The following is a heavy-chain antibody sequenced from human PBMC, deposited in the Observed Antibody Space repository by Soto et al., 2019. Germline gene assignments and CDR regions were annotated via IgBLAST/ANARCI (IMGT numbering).Heavy chain of an antibody. CDR3: ARAVAVAADFDY. D-gene: IGHD6-19*01. J-gene: IGHJ4*02. CDR1: GYTFTGYA. Sequence: QVQLVQSGAEEKKPGASVKVSCKASGYTFTGYAMHWVRQATGQRLEWMGWINAGNGNTKYSQKFQGRVNITRDTSASTAYMELSSLRSEDTAVYYCARAVAVAADFDYWGQGTLVTVSS. CDR2: INAGNGNT. V-gene: IGHV1-3*05.